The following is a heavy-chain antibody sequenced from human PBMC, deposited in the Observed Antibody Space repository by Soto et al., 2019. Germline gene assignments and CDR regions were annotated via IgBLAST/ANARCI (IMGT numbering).Heavy chain of an antibody. CDR1: GYTFTSYG. CDR2: ISAYNGNT. D-gene: IGHD3-22*01. V-gene: IGHV1-18*01. Sequence: QVQLVQSGAEVKKPGASVKVSCKASGYTFTSYGISWVRQAPGQGLEWMGWISAYNGNTNYAQKPQGRVTMTTDTATSTAYMELRSLRSDDTAVYYCARDAFDRSGYYAHYYYYGMDVWGQGTTVTVSS. CDR3: ARDAFDRSGYYAHYYYYGMDV. J-gene: IGHJ6*02.